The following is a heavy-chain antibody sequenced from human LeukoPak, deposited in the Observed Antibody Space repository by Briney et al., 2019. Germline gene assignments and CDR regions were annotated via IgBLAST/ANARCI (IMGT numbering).Heavy chain of an antibody. V-gene: IGHV3-53*05. CDR1: GFTVSSNY. J-gene: IGHJ4*02. Sequence: GGSLRLSCAASGFTVSSNYMSWVRQAPGKGLEWVSVIYSGGSTYYADSVKGRFTISRDNSKNTLYLQMNSLRAEDTALYYCAKDYYDSSGLVDYWGQGTLVTVSS. CDR3: AKDYYDSSGLVDY. D-gene: IGHD3-22*01. CDR2: IYSGGST.